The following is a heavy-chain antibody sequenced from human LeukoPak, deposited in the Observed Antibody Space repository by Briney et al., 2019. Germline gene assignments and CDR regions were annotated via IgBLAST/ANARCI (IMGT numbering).Heavy chain of an antibody. Sequence: SETLSLTCTVSGGSISSYYWSWIRQPPGKELEWIGYIYYSGSTNYNPSLKSPVTISVDTSKNQFSLKLRSVTAADTPVYVCARQESSSQPPPLYYFYYSMDVWGKGTTVTVSS. CDR3: ARQESSSQPPPLYYFYYSMDV. D-gene: IGHD6-6*01. CDR1: GGSISSYY. V-gene: IGHV4-59*08. J-gene: IGHJ6*03. CDR2: IYYSGST.